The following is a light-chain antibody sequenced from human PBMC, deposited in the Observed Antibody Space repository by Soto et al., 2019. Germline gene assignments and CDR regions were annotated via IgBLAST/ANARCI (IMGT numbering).Light chain of an antibody. CDR3: QQRSNWPPTWT. CDR1: QSVSSY. Sequence: IVLTQSPATLSLSPGARAALSCGASQSVSSYLAWYQHKPGQAPRLLIYDASKRATGIPARFSGSGSGTDFTLTISSLETEDFAVYYCQQRSNWPPTWTFGQGTRVEIK. V-gene: IGKV3-11*01. CDR2: DAS. J-gene: IGKJ1*01.